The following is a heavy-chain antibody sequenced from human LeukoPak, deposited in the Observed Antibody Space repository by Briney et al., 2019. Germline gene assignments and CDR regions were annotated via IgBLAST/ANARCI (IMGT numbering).Heavy chain of an antibody. CDR1: GLTLNNYC. CDR2: ISYDGSNT. D-gene: IGHD3-10*01. J-gene: IGHJ4*02. V-gene: IGHV3-30*19. Sequence: GGSLRLSCAASGLTLNNYCMHWVSQAPGKGLEWVAIISYDGSNTYHADSVKGRLTTSRDNSKNTLYLQMNSLKAEDTPVYYCANENYYGSGSYADHWGRGTLVTVSS. CDR3: ANENYYGSGSYADH.